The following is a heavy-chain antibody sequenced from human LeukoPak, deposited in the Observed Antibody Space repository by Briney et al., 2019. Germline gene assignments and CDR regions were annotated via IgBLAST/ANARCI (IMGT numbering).Heavy chain of an antibody. V-gene: IGHV3-21*01. J-gene: IGHJ4*02. CDR2: ITTSSTYI. D-gene: IGHD6-19*01. CDR3: ARGKYSSGWFDY. Sequence: VGSLRLSCAASGYTFSSFEMSWVRQAPGKGLEWVSSITTSSTYISYADSVKGRFTISRDNAKNSLYLQMNSLRAEDTAVYYCARGKYSSGWFDYWGQGTLVTVSS. CDR1: GYTFSSFE.